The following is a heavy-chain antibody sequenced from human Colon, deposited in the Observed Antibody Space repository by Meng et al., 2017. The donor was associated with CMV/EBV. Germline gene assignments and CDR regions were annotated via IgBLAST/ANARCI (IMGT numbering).Heavy chain of an antibody. CDR3: STDLPGMLVIHHDVVDI. CDR2: VKSKIDGATA. CDR1: GFPFSYAW. D-gene: IGHD3-9*01. Sequence: GESLKISCAASGFPFSYAWMSWVRQAPGKGLEWVGRVKSKIDGATADYAAPVKGRFTISRDDSKNTLYLLMDSLKTEDTAVYYCSTDLPGMLVIHHDVVDIWGRGTMVTVSS. V-gene: IGHV3-15*01. J-gene: IGHJ3*02.